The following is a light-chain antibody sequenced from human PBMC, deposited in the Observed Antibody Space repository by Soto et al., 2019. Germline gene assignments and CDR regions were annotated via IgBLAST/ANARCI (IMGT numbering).Light chain of an antibody. CDR3: QQYYSTPYS. J-gene: IGKJ2*01. CDR2: WAS. Sequence: DFVMTQSPDSLAVSLGERATINCKSSQSLLYSSNNKNYLAWYQQKPGQPPELLLYWASTRQSGVPDPFSGSRSGTEFTLTISILPAEDVAVYYCQQYYSTPYSFGQGTKLEIK. V-gene: IGKV4-1*01. CDR1: QSLLYSSNNKNY.